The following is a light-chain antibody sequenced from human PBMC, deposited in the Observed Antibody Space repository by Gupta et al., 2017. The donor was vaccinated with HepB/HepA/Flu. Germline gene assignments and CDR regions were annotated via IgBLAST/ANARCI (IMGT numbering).Light chain of an antibody. CDR1: QSVSRN. CDR3: QQDEGRPPLT. CDR2: GAS. V-gene: IGKV3-15*01. Sequence: ETLMTQSPATLSVSPGERVTLSCRASQSVSRNLAWYQKKPGQAPRLLIYGASTRATGIPARFIGRGSETEFTLTISSRQSEDFAGYYCQQDEGRPPLTFGGGTKVELK. J-gene: IGKJ4*01.